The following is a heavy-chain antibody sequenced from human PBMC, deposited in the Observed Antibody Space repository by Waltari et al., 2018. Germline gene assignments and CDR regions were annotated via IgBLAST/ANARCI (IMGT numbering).Heavy chain of an antibody. D-gene: IGHD3-10*01. CDR1: GGPLRSYY. Sequence: QVQLQESGPGLVKPSETLSLPCSVSGGPLRSYYWSWIRQPPGKGLEWIGYIYYSESTNYNPSLKSRVTISVDTKNQFSLNLSSVTAADTAVYYCARSPGSRHYFDYWGQGTLVTVSS. V-gene: IGHV4-59*01. J-gene: IGHJ4*02. CDR2: IYYSEST. CDR3: ARSPGSRHYFDY.